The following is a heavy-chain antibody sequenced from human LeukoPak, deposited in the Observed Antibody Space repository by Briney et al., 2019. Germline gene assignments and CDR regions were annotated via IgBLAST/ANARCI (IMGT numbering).Heavy chain of an antibody. CDR3: AIMHGYYDGSGYWVQ. Sequence: GGSLRLSCAASGFTFGSYGMSWVRQAPGKGLEWVSFITRNADRTSYADSVEGRFTISTDTPRNTLYMQMNSLRDEDTAVYYCAIMHGYYDGSGYWVQWGQGTLVTVSS. J-gene: IGHJ1*01. CDR1: GFTFGSYG. D-gene: IGHD3-22*01. CDR2: ITRNADRT. V-gene: IGHV3-23*01.